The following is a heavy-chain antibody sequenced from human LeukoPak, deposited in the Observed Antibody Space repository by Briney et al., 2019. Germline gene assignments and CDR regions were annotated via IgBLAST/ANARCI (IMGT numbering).Heavy chain of an antibody. Sequence: SETLSLTCTVSGGSISSYYWSWIRQPPGKGLEWIGYIYYSGSTNYNPSLKSRVTISVDTSKNQFSLKLSSVTAADTAVYYCARQALDGDYFDYWGQGTPVTVSS. CDR1: GGSISSYY. J-gene: IGHJ4*02. V-gene: IGHV4-59*08. CDR3: ARQALDGDYFDY. D-gene: IGHD4-17*01. CDR2: IYYSGST.